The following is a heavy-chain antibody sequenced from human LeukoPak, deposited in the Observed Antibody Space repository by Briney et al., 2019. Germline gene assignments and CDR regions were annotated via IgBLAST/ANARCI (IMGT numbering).Heavy chain of an antibody. CDR1: GYSISSGYY. D-gene: IGHD2-15*01. CDR3: ARDRWYCSGGSCGLDY. V-gene: IGHV4-38-2*02. CDR2: IYYSGST. J-gene: IGHJ4*02. Sequence: SETLSLTCAVSGYSISSGYYWGWIRQPPGKGLEWIGYIYYSGSTNYNPSLKRRVTISVDTPKNQFSLKLSSVTAADTAVYFCARDRWYCSGGSCGLDYWGQGTLVTV.